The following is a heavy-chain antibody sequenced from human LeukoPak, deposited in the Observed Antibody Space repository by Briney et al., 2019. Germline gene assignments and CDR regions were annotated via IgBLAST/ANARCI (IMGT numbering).Heavy chain of an antibody. J-gene: IGHJ4*02. V-gene: IGHV3-30-3*01. CDR1: GFTFSSYA. CDR2: ISYDGGNK. Sequence: GGSLRLSCAASGFTFSSYAMHWVRQAPGKGLEWVAVISYDGGNKYYADSVKGRFTISRDNSKNTLYLQMNSLRAEDTAVYYCARDESSGWYYFDYWGQGTLVTVSS. D-gene: IGHD6-19*01. CDR3: ARDESSGWYYFDY.